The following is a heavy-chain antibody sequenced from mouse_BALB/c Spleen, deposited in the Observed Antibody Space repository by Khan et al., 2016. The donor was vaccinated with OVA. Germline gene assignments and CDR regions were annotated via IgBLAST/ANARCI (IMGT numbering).Heavy chain of an antibody. CDR3: ERNPFAY. CDR2: IDPYDSET. V-gene: IGHV1-52*01. CDR1: GYTFTSYW. J-gene: IGHJ3*01. Sequence: QVQLKQSGTELVRPGTSVKLSCKASGYTFTSYWMNWIKQRPEQGLEWIGRIDPYDSETHYNQKFKDKATLTVDKSSNTAYMQLTSLTSEDSAVYYCERNPFAYWGQGTLVTVSA.